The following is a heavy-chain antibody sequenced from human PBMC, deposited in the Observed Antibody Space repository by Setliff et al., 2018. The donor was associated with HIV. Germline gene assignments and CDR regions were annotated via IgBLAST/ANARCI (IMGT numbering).Heavy chain of an antibody. D-gene: IGHD6-19*01. CDR3: AKSASWDLRGWLH. CDR1: GFSFSSYA. V-gene: IGHV3-23*01. CDR2: IGGSGGST. Sequence: PGGSLRLSCAANGFSFSSYAMNWVRQAPGKGLEWVSGIGGSGGSTYYADSVKGRFTISRDYSKNMVYLQMSSLRAEDSAVYYCAKSASWDLRGWLHWGQGTLVTVPQ. J-gene: IGHJ4*02.